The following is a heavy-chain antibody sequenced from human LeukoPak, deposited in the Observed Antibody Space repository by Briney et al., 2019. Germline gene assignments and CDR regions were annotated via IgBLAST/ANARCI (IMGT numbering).Heavy chain of an antibody. V-gene: IGHV3-66*01. CDR3: ARVASSSWYSHDY. J-gene: IGHJ4*02. Sequence: PGGSLRLSCAASGFTVSSNYMSWVRQAPGKGLEWVSVIYSGGSTYYADSVKGRFTISRDNSKNTLYLQMNSLRAEDTAVYYCARVASSSWYSHDYWGQGTLVTVSS. D-gene: IGHD6-13*01. CDR2: IYSGGST. CDR1: GFTVSSNY.